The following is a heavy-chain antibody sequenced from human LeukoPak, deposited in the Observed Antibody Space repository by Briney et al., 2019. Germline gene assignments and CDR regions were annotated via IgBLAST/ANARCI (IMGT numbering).Heavy chain of an antibody. CDR1: GFTFSSYG. V-gene: IGHV3-30*02. CDR2: IRYDGSNK. D-gene: IGHD3-3*01. Sequence: GGSLRLSCAASGFTFSSYGMHWVRQAPGKGLEWVAFIRYDGSNKYYADSVKGRFTISRDNSKNTLYLQMNSLRVEDTAVYYCAEGPVGSSLRFLEWLSSFDYWGQGTLVTVSS. J-gene: IGHJ4*02. CDR3: AEGPVGSSLRFLEWLSSFDY.